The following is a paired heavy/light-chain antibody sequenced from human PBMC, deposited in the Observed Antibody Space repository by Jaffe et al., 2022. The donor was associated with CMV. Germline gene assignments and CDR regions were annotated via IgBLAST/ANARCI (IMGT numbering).Heavy chain of an antibody. J-gene: IGHJ6*02. CDR2: ISSSSSTI. D-gene: IGHD3-3*01. V-gene: IGHV3-48*02. CDR1: GFTFSSYS. Sequence: EVQLVESGGGLVQPGGSLRLSCAASGFTFSSYSMNWVRQAPGKGLEWVSYISSSSSTIYYADSVKGRFTISRDNAKNSLYLQMNSLRDEDTAVYYCARNVNDFWSGYYGYYYYGMDVWGQGTTVTVSS. CDR3: ARNVNDFWSGYYGYYYYGMDV.
Light chain of an antibody. J-gene: IGKJ1*01. CDR3: QQSYTPWT. Sequence: DIQMTQSPSSLSASVGDRVTITCRASQSISSYLNWYQQKPGKAPKLLIYAASSLQSGVPSRFSGSGSGTDFTLTISSLQPEDFATYYCQQSYTPWTFGQGTKVEIK. CDR2: AAS. CDR1: QSISSY. V-gene: IGKV1-39*01.